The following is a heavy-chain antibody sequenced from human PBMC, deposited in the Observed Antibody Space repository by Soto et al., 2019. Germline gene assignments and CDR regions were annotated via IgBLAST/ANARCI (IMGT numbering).Heavy chain of an antibody. D-gene: IGHD3-10*01. Sequence: GGSLRLSCAASGFTFSSYGMHWVRQAPGKGLEWVAVIWYDGSNKYYADSVKGRFTISRDNSKNTLYLQMNSLRAEDTAVYYCARDGLDPTEVYYYGSGSYYMLFDYWGQGTLVTVSS. CDR3: ARDGLDPTEVYYYGSGSYYMLFDY. CDR1: GFTFSSYG. V-gene: IGHV3-33*01. CDR2: IWYDGSNK. J-gene: IGHJ4*02.